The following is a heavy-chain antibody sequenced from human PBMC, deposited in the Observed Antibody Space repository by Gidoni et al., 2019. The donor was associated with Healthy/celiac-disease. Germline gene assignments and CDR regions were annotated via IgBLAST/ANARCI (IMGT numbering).Heavy chain of an antibody. D-gene: IGHD6-19*01. J-gene: IGHJ4*02. CDR1: GFTFSSYA. CDR3: AKEASYSSGWYGGGY. V-gene: IGHV3-23*01. CDR2: ISGSGGST. Sequence: EVQLLESGGGLVQRGGSLRLSCAASGFTFSSYAMSWVRQAPGKGLELVSAISGSGGSTYYEDSVKGRFTISRDNSKNTLYLKMNSLRAEDTAVYYCAKEASYSSGWYGGGYWGQGTLVTVSS.